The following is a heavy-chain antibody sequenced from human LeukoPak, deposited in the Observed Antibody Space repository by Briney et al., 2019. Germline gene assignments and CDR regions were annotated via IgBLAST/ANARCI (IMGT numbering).Heavy chain of an antibody. V-gene: IGHV3-30*04. CDR1: GFTFSSYA. CDR3: ASAENGGYFDY. D-gene: IGHD3-16*01. J-gene: IGHJ4*02. Sequence: GGSLRLSCSASGFTFSSYAMEWVRQAPGKGLERVAVISYDGSNKYYADSVKGRFTISRDNSKNTRYLQMNSLRAEDTAVYYCASAENGGYFDYWGQGTLVTVSS. CDR2: ISYDGSNK.